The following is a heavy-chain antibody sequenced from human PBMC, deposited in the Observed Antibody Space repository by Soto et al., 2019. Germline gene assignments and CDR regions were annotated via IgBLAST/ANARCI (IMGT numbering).Heavy chain of an antibody. D-gene: IGHD6-6*01. J-gene: IGHJ2*01. CDR3: AKDLRSSSRRWYFDL. CDR2: ISGSGGST. V-gene: IGHV3-23*01. Sequence: EVQLLESGGGLVQPGGSLRLSCAASGFTFSSYAMSWVLQAPGKGLEWVSAISGSGGSTYYADSVKGRFTISRDNSKNTLYLQMNSLRAEDTAVYYCAKDLRSSSRRWYFDLWGRGTLVTVSS. CDR1: GFTFSSYA.